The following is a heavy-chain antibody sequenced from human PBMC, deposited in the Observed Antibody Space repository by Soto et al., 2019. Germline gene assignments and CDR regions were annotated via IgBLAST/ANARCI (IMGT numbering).Heavy chain of an antibody. D-gene: IGHD6-19*01. V-gene: IGHV4-61*01. CDR3: ARHFYSSGWYDY. Sequence: SETLSLTCTISGCSISSSSYYWSWIRQPPGKGLEWIGYIYYSGSTNYNPSLKSRVTISVDTSKNQFSLKLSSVTAADTAVYYCARHFYSSGWYDYWGQGTLVTVPQ. CDR2: IYYSGST. J-gene: IGHJ4*02. CDR1: GCSISSSSYY.